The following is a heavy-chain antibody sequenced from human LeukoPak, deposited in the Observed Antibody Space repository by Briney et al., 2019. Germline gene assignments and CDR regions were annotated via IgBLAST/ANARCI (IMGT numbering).Heavy chain of an antibody. J-gene: IGHJ4*02. CDR2: IKQDGREK. V-gene: IGHV3-7*01. CDR1: GFIFSSYW. Sequence: GGSLRLSCAASGFIFSSYWMSWVRQAPGKGLECVANIKQDGREKYYVDSVKGRFTISRDNTKNSLYLQMNSLRAEDTAVYYCARDSPYEWLWEGYYFDYWGQGTLVTVSS. CDR3: ARDSPYEWLWEGYYFDY. D-gene: IGHD6-19*01.